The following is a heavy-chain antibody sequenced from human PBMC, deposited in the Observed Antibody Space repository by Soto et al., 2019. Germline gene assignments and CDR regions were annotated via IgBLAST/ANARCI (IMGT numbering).Heavy chain of an antibody. CDR2: INAGDGNT. CDR1: GYTFTSYI. D-gene: IGHD3-22*01. J-gene: IGHJ4*02. Sequence: GASVKVSCKASGYTFTSYIMHWVRQAPGQRLEWMGWINAGDGNTKYSQKFQGRVTITRDTSASTAYMELSSLRSEDTAVYYCARGRGYYDSSGYYYYFDYWGQGTLVTVSS. V-gene: IGHV1-3*01. CDR3: ARGRGYYDSSGYYYYFDY.